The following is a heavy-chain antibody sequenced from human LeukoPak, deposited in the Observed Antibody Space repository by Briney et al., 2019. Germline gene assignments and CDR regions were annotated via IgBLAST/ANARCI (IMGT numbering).Heavy chain of an antibody. J-gene: IGHJ4*02. CDR3: ARVTAVVTQPVDY. V-gene: IGHV4-31*03. CDR2: IYYSGST. D-gene: IGHD4-23*01. Sequence: SQTLSLTCTVSGGSVSSGIYYWSWIRQHPGKGLEWIGFIYYSGSTFYNPSLKSRVTISIDTSKNQFSLKVSSVTAADTAVYYCARVTAVVTQPVDYWGQGTLVTVSS. CDR1: GGSVSSGIYY.